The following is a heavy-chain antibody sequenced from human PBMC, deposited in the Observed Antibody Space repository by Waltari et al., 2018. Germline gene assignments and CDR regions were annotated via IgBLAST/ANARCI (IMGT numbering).Heavy chain of an antibody. CDR1: GFRFSDYW. V-gene: IGHV3-74*01. J-gene: IGHJ4*02. CDR2: INSDGCSI. Sequence: EVQLVEAGGDIVQPGWSLRLSCAASGFRFSDYWMHWVRQVPGKGLVWGSRINSDGCSISYSDSVKGRFTISRDNSKNMLYLQLNSLRAEDTAVYYCARKGGRGYTYGPFYYDSWGQGTLVTVSS. CDR3: ARKGGRGYTYGPFYYDS. D-gene: IGHD5-18*01.